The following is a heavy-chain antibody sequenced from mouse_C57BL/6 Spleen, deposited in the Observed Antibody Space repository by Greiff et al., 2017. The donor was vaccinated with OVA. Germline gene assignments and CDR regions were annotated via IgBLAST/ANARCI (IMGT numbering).Heavy chain of an antibody. CDR2: INPNNGGT. V-gene: IGHV1-22*01. CDR3: ARDQYDYDGYYYAMDY. D-gene: IGHD2-4*01. CDR1: GYTFTDYN. J-gene: IGHJ4*01. Sequence: EVQLQQSGPELVKPGASVKMSCKASGYTFTDYNMHWVKQSHGKSLEWIGYINPNNGGTSYNQKFKGKATLTVNKSSSTAYMELRSLTSEDSAVYYCARDQYDYDGYYYAMDYWGQGTSVTVSS.